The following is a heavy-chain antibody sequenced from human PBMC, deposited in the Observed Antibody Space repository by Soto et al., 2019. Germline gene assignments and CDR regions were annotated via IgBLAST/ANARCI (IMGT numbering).Heavy chain of an antibody. CDR3: ARAPRITIFWPAHFDY. V-gene: IGHV1-18*01. CDR2: ISAYNGNT. D-gene: IGHD3-9*01. J-gene: IGHJ4*02. Sequence: QVQLVQSGAEVKKPGASVKVSCKASGYTFTSYGISWVRQAPGQGLEWMGWISAYNGNTNYAQKLQGRVTMSTDTSTRRAYMELRSLISDDTAVYYCARAPRITIFWPAHFDYWGQGTLVTVSS. CDR1: GYTFTSYG.